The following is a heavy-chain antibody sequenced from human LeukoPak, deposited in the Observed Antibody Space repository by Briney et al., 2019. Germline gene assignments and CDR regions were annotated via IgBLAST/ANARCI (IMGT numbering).Heavy chain of an antibody. Sequence: SETLSLTRTVSGGSIRTYFWRWLRQPPGKGLEWIGYINYSENTNYNPSLKSRVTISVDTSKNQFSLKLSSVPAADTAVYYCARGWGYFDYWGQGTLVTVSS. V-gene: IGHV4-59*01. CDR2: INYSENT. J-gene: IGHJ4*02. CDR3: ARGWGYFDY. D-gene: IGHD7-27*01. CDR1: GGSIRTYF.